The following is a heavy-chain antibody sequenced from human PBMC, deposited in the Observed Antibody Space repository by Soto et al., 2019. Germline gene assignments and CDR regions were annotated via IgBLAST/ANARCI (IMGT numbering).Heavy chain of an antibody. V-gene: IGHV1-2*02. CDR2: INPNSGGT. D-gene: IGHD6-19*01. CDR3: ARDLIHLISVAGTGDY. J-gene: IGHJ4*02. CDR1: GYTFTGYY. Sequence: QVQLVQSGAEVKKPGASVKVSCKASGYTFTGYYMHWVRQAPGQGLEWMGWINPNSGGTNYAQKFQGRVTMTRDTSISTAYVELSRLRSDDTAVYYCARDLIHLISVAGTGDYWGQGTLVTVSS.